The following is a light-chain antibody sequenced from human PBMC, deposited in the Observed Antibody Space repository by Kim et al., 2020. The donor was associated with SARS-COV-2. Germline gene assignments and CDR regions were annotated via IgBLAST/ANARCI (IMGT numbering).Light chain of an antibody. CDR3: HQRSNWPPLT. V-gene: IGKV3-11*01. J-gene: IGKJ4*01. Sequence: EIVLTQSPATLSLSPGERATLSCRASQSVSSFLAWYQQKPGQAPRLLIYDASNRATGIPDRFSGSGSGTDFTLTISSLEPEDFAVYYCHQRSNWPPLTFGGGTKV. CDR2: DAS. CDR1: QSVSSF.